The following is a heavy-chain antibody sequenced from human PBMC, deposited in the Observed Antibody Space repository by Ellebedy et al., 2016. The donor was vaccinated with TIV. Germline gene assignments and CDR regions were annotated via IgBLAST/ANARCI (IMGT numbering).Heavy chain of an antibody. CDR1: GYTFTSYA. J-gene: IGHJ4*02. V-gene: IGHV1-3*01. D-gene: IGHD3-10*01. CDR2: INAGNGNT. Sequence: AASVKVSCKASGYTFTSYAMHWVRQATGQRLEWMGWINAGNGNTKYSQKFQGRVTITRDTSASTAYMELSSLRSEDTAVYYCARDLRGGYYGSGSFPDYWGQGTLVTVSS. CDR3: ARDLRGGYYGSGSFPDY.